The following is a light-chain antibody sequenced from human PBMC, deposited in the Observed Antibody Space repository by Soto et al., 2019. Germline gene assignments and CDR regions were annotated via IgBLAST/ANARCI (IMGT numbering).Light chain of an antibody. CDR1: QSVASH. Sequence: EIVMTQSPATLSVSPGESATLSCRASQSVASHLAWYQQKPGQAPRLLIFGASVRATGIPARFSGSGSGTEFVLTISRLEPEDFAVYYCQQYVSSPWAFGQGTKVEI. CDR3: QQYVSSPWA. V-gene: IGKV3-15*01. CDR2: GAS. J-gene: IGKJ1*01.